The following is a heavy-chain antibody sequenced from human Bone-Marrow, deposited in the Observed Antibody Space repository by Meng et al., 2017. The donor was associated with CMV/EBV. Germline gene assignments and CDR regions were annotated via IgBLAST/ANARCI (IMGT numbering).Heavy chain of an antibody. J-gene: IGHJ4*02. Sequence: GYSMNWVRQAPGKGLECVSSMCSSSSYIYYADSVKGRFTISRDNAKNSLYLQMNSLRAEDTAVYYCARDGNTYYDILTGYSTSFDYWGQGTLVTVSS. CDR3: ARDGNTYYDILTGYSTSFDY. V-gene: IGHV3-21*01. D-gene: IGHD3-9*01. CDR2: MCSSSSYI. CDR1: GYS.